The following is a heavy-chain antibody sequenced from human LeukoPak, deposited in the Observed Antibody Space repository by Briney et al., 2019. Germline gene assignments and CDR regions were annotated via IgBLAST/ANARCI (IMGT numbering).Heavy chain of an antibody. D-gene: IGHD1-26*01. J-gene: IGHJ5*02. V-gene: IGHV1-46*01. Sequence: ASVRVSCKASGYTFTSYGISWVRQAPGQGLEWLGLISPSGDRTWYAQKFQGKFTMTRDMSTSTDYMELSSLRSEDTAVYYCARDNSVGDYAWWFDPWGQGTLVTVSS. CDR3: ARDNSVGDYAWWFDP. CDR2: ISPSGDRT. CDR1: GYTFTSYG.